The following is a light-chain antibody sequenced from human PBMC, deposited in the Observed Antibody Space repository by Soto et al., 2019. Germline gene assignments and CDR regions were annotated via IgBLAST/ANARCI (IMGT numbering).Light chain of an antibody. CDR1: QSVSSSY. CDR3: QQYGSSLYT. Sequence: EIVLTQSPGTLSLSPGERATLSCRASQSVSSSYLAWYQQKPGQAPSLLIYGASSRATGIPDRFSGSGSVTDFKLTISRLEPEDWAVYYCQQYGSSLYTVGQGTKLEIK. CDR2: GAS. V-gene: IGKV3-20*01. J-gene: IGKJ2*01.